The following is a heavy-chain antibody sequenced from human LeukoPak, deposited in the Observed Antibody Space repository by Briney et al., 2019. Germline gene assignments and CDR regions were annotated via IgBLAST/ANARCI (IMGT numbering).Heavy chain of an antibody. Sequence: PSETLSLTCIVSGYSISSGYYWGWIRQPPGKGLEWIGSIYHSGSTYYNPSLKSRVTISVDKSKNQFSLKLSSVTAADTAVYYCASWDLASFDYWGQGTLVTVSS. D-gene: IGHD1-26*01. V-gene: IGHV4-38-2*02. J-gene: IGHJ4*02. CDR2: IYHSGST. CDR1: GYSISSGYY. CDR3: ASWDLASFDY.